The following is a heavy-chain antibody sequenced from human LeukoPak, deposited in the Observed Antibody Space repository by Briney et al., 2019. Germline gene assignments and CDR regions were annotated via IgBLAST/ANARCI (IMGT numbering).Heavy chain of an antibody. V-gene: IGHV3-7*03. CDR3: ARSLPYGTTWYGRSDF. CDR1: GFPFNAYW. Sequence: PGRSLRLSCAASGFPFNAYWMTWVRQAPGKGLEWVANIRQDGDTKYYVDSVKGRFTISRDNAMNSVYLQMNSLRAEDTAIYYCARSLPYGTTWYGRSDFWGQGTLVTVSS. CDR2: IRQDGDTK. J-gene: IGHJ4*02. D-gene: IGHD6-13*01.